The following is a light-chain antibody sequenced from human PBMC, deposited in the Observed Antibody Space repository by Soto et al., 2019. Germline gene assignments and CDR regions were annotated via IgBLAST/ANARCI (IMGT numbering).Light chain of an antibody. CDR2: GTF. J-gene: IGKJ4*01. CDR1: QSISSSY. V-gene: IGKV3-20*01. CDR3: QQYQNLVT. Sequence: EIVLTQSPDTLSLSPGERATLSCRTSQSISSSYLAWYQQKAGQAPRLLIYGTFSRATGVPDRFSGSGSGTDFTLTISRLEPEDFALYFCQQYQNLVTFGGGIKVEIK.